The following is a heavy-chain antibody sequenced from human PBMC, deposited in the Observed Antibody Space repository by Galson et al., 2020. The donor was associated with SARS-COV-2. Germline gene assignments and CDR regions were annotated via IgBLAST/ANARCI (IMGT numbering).Heavy chain of an antibody. CDR3: AKDYYDSSGTHYYYGMDV. Sequence: TGGSLRLSCAASGFTFSSYAMSWVRQAPGKGLEWVSAISGSGGSTYYADSVKARFPISRDNSKNTLYLQMNSLRAEDTAVYYCAKDYYDSSGTHYYYGMDVWGQGTTVTVSS. CDR1: GFTFSSYA. D-gene: IGHD3-22*01. CDR2: ISGSGGST. J-gene: IGHJ6*02. V-gene: IGHV3-23*01.